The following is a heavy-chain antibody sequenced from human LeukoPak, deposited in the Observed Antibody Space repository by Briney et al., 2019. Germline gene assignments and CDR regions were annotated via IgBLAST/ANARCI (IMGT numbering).Heavy chain of an antibody. CDR2: IRSDGSNK. D-gene: IGHD3-10*01. V-gene: IGHV3-30*02. Sequence: GGSLRLSCAASGFTFSSYGMHWVRQAPGKGLEWVAFIRSDGSNKYYADSVKGRFTISRDNAKNTLYLQMNSLRSEDTAVYYCASFYYGSGTDPSSVTYWGQGTLVTVSS. J-gene: IGHJ4*02. CDR1: GFTFSSYG. CDR3: ASFYYGSGTDPSSVTY.